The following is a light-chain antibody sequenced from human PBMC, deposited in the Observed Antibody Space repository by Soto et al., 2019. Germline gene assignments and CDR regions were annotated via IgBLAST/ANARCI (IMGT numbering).Light chain of an antibody. CDR1: SSDVGDYDY. CDR2: HVS. Sequence: QSALTQPASVSGSPGQSITISCTGTSSDVGDYDYVSWYQQHPGKAPKLLIYHVSNRPSGVSNRFPGVKSGNTASLAISGLQAEDGADYYCSSYRSSGTLVFGTGTKLTVL. V-gene: IGLV2-14*03. CDR3: SSYRSSGTLV. J-gene: IGLJ1*01.